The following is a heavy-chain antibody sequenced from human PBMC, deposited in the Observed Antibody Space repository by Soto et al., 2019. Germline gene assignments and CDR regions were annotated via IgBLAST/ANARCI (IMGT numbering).Heavy chain of an antibody. CDR2: ISAYNGNT. CDR1: GYTFTSYG. J-gene: IGHJ3*02. CDR3: ARELVGYYYDSSGYYGGVGAFDI. D-gene: IGHD3-22*01. V-gene: IGHV1-18*01. Sequence: ASVKVSCKASGYTFTSYGISWVRQAPGQGLEWMGWISAYNGNTNYAQKLQGRVTMTTDTSTSTAYMELRSLRSDDTAVYYCARELVGYYYDSSGYYGGVGAFDIWGQGTMVTVSS.